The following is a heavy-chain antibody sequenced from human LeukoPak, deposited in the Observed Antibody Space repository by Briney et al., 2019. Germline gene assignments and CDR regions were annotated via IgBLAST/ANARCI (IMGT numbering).Heavy chain of an antibody. CDR3: IGRGNFYRVLDY. V-gene: IGHV3-15*01. D-gene: IGHD3-10*01. CDR1: GFTFSNAW. Sequence: PGGSLRLSCAASGFTFSNAWMTWVRQAPGKGLEWLGRIKSNSDGGTTDYAAPVKGRFTISRDDSNTTLYLQMNSRKTEDTAVYYCIGRGNFYRVLDYGGQGTLVTVS. J-gene: IGHJ4*02. CDR2: IKSNSDGGTT.